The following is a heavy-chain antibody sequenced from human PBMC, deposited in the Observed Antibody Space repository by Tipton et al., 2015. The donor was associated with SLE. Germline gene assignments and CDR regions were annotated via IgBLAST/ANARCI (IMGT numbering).Heavy chain of an antibody. CDR1: GGSFSGYY. CDR3: AREEYCSSTSCLYYYYGMNV. D-gene: IGHD2-2*01. CDR2: IYTSGST. V-gene: IGHV4-59*10. J-gene: IGHJ6*02. Sequence: TLSLTCAVYGGSFSGYYWSWIRQPPGKGLEWIGRIYTSGSTNYNPSLKSRVTMSVDTSKNQFSLKLSSVTAADTAVYYCAREEYCSSTSCLYYYYGMNVWGQGTTVTVSS.